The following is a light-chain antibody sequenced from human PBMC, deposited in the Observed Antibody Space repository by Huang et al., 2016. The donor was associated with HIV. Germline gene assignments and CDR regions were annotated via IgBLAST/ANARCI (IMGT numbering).Light chain of an antibody. Sequence: DIVMTQTPLSLSVTPGQPASISCKSSQSLLHSDGKTYLYWYLQKVGQSPQLLIYEVSNRVSGVPDRFSGSGSGTDCTLKISRMEAEDVGVYYCMQSIQLPLTCGGGTKVEIK. CDR1: QSLLHSDGKTY. CDR2: EVS. J-gene: IGKJ4*01. V-gene: IGKV2D-29*02. CDR3: MQSIQLPLT.